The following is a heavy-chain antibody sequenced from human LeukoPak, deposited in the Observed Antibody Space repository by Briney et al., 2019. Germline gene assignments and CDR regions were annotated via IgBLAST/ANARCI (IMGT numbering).Heavy chain of an antibody. V-gene: IGHV1-18*01. J-gene: IGHJ3*02. CDR1: GYTFTSYG. Sequence: ASVKVSCKASGYTFTSYGISWVRQAPGQGLEWMGWISAYNGSTNYAQKLQGRVTMTTDTSTSTAYMELRSLRSDDTAVYYCAKDFYGDDVKDAFDIWGQGTMVTVSS. D-gene: IGHD4-17*01. CDR3: AKDFYGDDVKDAFDI. CDR2: ISAYNGST.